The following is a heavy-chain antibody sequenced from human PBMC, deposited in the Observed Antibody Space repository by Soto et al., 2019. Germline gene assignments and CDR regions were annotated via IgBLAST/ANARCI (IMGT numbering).Heavy chain of an antibody. CDR2: ISYDGSNK. V-gene: IGHV3-30*18. CDR3: AKEALIRFLEWFPHYYFDY. J-gene: IGHJ4*02. D-gene: IGHD3-3*01. CDR1: GFTFSSYG. Sequence: GGSLRLSCAASGFTFSSYGMHWVRQAPGKGLEWVAVISYDGSNKYYADSVKGRFTISRDNSKNTLYLQMNSLRAEDTAVYYCAKEALIRFLEWFPHYYFDYWGQGTLVTVSS.